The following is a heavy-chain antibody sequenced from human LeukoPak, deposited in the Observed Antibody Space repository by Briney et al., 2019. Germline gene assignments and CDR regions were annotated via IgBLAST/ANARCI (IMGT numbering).Heavy chain of an antibody. CDR2: IWYDGSNK. Sequence: GGSLRLSCAASGFTFSSYGMHWVRQAPGKGLEWVAVIWYDGSNKYYADSVKGRFTISRDNSKNTLYLQMNSLRAEDTAVYYCARENSRYCSGGSCPFDYWGQGTLVTVPS. D-gene: IGHD2-15*01. V-gene: IGHV3-33*01. CDR1: GFTFSSYG. CDR3: ARENSRYCSGGSCPFDY. J-gene: IGHJ4*02.